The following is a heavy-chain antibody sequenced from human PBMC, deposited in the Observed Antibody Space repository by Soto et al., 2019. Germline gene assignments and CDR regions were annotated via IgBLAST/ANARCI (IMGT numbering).Heavy chain of an antibody. Sequence: EVQLVESGGGLVQPGASLRLYCAASGVTVSNNYMSWVRQAPGKGLEWVSVLYSVGSTSYADSVKGRFTISRDNSKNMVYLQMNSLRAEDTAVDYCARNRPETKYGYWGQGTMVTVSS. CDR2: LYSVGST. D-gene: IGHD2-2*01. CDR3: ARNRPETKYGY. CDR1: GVTVSNNY. V-gene: IGHV3-66*01. J-gene: IGHJ4*02.